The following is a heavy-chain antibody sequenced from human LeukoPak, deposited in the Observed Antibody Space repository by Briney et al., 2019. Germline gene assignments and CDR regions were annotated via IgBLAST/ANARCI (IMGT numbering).Heavy chain of an antibody. V-gene: IGHV1-18*01. D-gene: IGHD3-10*01. CDR2: ISAYNGNT. Sequence: ASVKVSCKASGYTFTSYGISWVRQAPGQGLEWMGWISAYNGNTNYAQKLQGRVTMTTDTSTSTAYMELRSLRSDDTAVYYCAREGDYYGSGSYYNGYYYYMDVWGKGTTVTVS. CDR3: AREGDYYGSGSYYNGYYYYMDV. J-gene: IGHJ6*03. CDR1: GYTFTSYG.